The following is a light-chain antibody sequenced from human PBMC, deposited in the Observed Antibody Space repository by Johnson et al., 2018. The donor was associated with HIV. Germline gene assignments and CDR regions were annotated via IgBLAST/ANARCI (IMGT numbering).Light chain of an antibody. V-gene: IGLV1-51*02. CDR3: GAWDSSLRVYV. J-gene: IGLJ1*01. Sequence: QSVLTQPPSVSAAPGQKVTISCSGSSSNIGNNYVSWYQQLPGTAPKLLIYENNKRPSGIPDRFSGSKSDTSATLGITGLQPGDEADYYCGAWDSSLRVYVFGTGTKVTVL. CDR1: SSNIGNNY. CDR2: ENN.